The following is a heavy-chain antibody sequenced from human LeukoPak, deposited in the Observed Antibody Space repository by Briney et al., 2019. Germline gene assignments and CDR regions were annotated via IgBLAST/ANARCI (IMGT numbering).Heavy chain of an antibody. Sequence: SETLSLTCTVSGGSISSYYWSWIRQPPGKGLEWIGYIYYSGSTNYNPSLKSRVAISVDTSKNQFSLKLSSVTAADTAVYYCARHSGYGTDYWGQGTLVTVSS. CDR2: IYYSGST. V-gene: IGHV4-59*08. D-gene: IGHD5-12*01. CDR3: ARHSGYGTDY. CDR1: GGSISSYY. J-gene: IGHJ4*02.